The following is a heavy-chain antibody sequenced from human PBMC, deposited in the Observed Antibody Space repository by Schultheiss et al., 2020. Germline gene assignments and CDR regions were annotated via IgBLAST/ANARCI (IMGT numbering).Heavy chain of an antibody. CDR1: GFSLSNARMG. V-gene: IGHV2-26*01. D-gene: IGHD2-15*01. CDR2: IFSNDEK. J-gene: IGHJ6*02. Sequence: SGPTLVKPTQTLTLTCTFSGFSLSNARMGVSWIRQPPGKALEWLAHIFSNDEKSYSTSLKSRLTISKDTSKSQVVLTMTNMDPVDTATYYCAHRLVGGGMDVWGQGTTVTVSS. CDR3: AHRLVGGGMDV.